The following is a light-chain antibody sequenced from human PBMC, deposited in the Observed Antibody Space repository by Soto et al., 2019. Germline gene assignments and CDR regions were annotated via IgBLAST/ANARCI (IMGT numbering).Light chain of an antibody. CDR3: QQYGGSPRT. V-gene: IGKV3-20*01. J-gene: IGKJ1*01. CDR2: GES. Sequence: EIVFTQSPGTLSLSPGERATLSCRASQSVSTSQLAWYQQKTGQAPRLLXXGESSRATGIPDRFRGSGSGTDFTLTIRRLEPEGFAVYYCQQYGGSPRTFGQGTKVDIK. CDR1: QSVSTSQ.